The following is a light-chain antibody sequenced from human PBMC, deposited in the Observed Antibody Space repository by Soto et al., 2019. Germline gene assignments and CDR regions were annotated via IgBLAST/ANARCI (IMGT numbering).Light chain of an antibody. J-gene: IGKJ1*01. CDR1: QSVSSN. Sequence: EIVMTQSPATLSVSPGERATLSCRASQSVSSNLAWYQQKPGQAPRLLIYGASTRATGIPAMVSGSGSGTEFTLTISSLQSEDFAVYYCQQYNNWPPWTFGQGTKVEI. V-gene: IGKV3-15*01. CDR3: QQYNNWPPWT. CDR2: GAS.